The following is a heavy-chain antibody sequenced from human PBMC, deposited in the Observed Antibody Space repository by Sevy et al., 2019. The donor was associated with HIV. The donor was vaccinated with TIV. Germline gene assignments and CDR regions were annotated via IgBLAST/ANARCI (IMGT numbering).Heavy chain of an antibody. Sequence: GGSLRLSCAASGFSFSNSGMHWVRQAPGKGLESVAAIWFDGSVKYYKDSVKDRFTIFRDNSRNTQYLQINSLRAEDTAVYYCARESPSDWYLDSWGQGALVTVSS. CDR2: IWFDGSVK. V-gene: IGHV3-33*01. CDR1: GFSFSNSG. J-gene: IGHJ4*02. D-gene: IGHD6-19*01. CDR3: ARESPSDWYLDS.